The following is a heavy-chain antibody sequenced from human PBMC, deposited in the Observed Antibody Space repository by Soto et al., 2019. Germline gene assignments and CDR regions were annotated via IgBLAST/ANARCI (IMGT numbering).Heavy chain of an antibody. J-gene: IGHJ4*02. V-gene: IGHV3-33*01. Sequence: GGSPRLSCAASGFTFSSYGMHWVRQAPGKGLEWVAVIWYDGSNKYYADSVKGRFTISRDNSKNTLYLQMNSLRAEDTAVYYCARSVRGNPVDYWGQGTLVTVSS. CDR2: IWYDGSNK. CDR3: ARSVRGNPVDY. CDR1: GFTFSSYG. D-gene: IGHD3-10*01.